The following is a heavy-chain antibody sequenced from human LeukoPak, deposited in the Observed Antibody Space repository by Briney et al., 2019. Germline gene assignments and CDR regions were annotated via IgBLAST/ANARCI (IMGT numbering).Heavy chain of an antibody. Sequence: GSLRLSCAASGFTFSIYGMHWVRQAPGKGLEWVAFIWYDGTYKYYGDSVKGRFTISRDNSKNTLYLQMNSLRTEDTAMYYCAKDWDATFDYWGQGTLVTVSS. CDR2: IWYDGTYK. CDR3: AKDWDATFDY. CDR1: GFTFSIYG. J-gene: IGHJ4*02. D-gene: IGHD1-26*01. V-gene: IGHV3-30*02.